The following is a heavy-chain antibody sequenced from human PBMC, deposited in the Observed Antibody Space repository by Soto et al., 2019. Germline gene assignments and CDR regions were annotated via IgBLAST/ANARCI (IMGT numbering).Heavy chain of an antibody. V-gene: IGHV4-30-4*01. D-gene: IGHD4-17*01. Sequence: SETLSLTCAVSGGSISTSNWWSWVRQPPGKGLEWIGYIYYSGSTYYNPSLKSRVTISVDTSKNQFSLKLSSVTAADTAVYYCAIYGGNSVYFDYWGQGTLVTVSS. J-gene: IGHJ4*02. CDR1: GGSISTSNW. CDR2: IYYSGST. CDR3: AIYGGNSVYFDY.